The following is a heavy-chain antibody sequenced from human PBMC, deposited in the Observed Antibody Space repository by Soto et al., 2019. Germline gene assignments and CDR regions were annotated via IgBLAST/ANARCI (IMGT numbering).Heavy chain of an antibody. D-gene: IGHD3-10*01. CDR2: INHSGST. CDR3: ATLAGSYGSGSPYAFDI. Sequence: SETLSLTCAVYGGSFSGYYWSWIRQPPGKGLEWIGEINHSGSTNYNPSLKSRVTISVDTSKNQFSLKLSSVTAADTAVYYCATLAGSYGSGSPYAFDIWGQGTMVTVSS. V-gene: IGHV4-34*01. J-gene: IGHJ3*02. CDR1: GGSFSGYY.